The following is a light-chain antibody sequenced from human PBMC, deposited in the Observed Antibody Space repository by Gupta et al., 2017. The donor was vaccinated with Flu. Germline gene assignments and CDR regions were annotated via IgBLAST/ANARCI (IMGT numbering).Light chain of an antibody. J-gene: IGKJ4*01. V-gene: IGKV1-16*02. CDR1: QDISNS. Sequence: DSVTIPCRAHQDISNSLAWFLQKPGQAPQSLIYAASNLQSGVPYKFSGSGSGTDFTLTISSLQPEDFATYYCKQYKSYPPTFGGGTKVEIK. CDR3: KQYKSYPPT. CDR2: AAS.